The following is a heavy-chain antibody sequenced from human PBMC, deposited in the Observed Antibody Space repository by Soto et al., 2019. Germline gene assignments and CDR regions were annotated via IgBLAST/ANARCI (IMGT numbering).Heavy chain of an antibody. CDR1: GGSISSYY. Sequence: SETLSLTCTVSGGSISSYYWSWIRQPPGKGLEWIGYIYYSGSTNYNPSLKSRVTISVYTSKNQFSLKLSSVTAADTAVYYCARRYGYSFDYWGQGTLVTVSS. J-gene: IGHJ4*02. D-gene: IGHD5-18*01. V-gene: IGHV4-59*01. CDR3: ARRYGYSFDY. CDR2: IYYSGST.